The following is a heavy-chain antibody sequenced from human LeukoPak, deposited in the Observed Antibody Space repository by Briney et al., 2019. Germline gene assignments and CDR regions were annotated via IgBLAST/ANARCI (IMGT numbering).Heavy chain of an antibody. CDR3: ARQTGSGLFILP. J-gene: IGHJ4*02. Sequence: SETLSLTCTVSGASISSSAWYWGWIRQPPGKGLEWIGIIYYSGNTYYNASLKSQVSISIDTSKNQFSLRLTSVTAADTAVYYCARQTGSGLFILPGGQGTLVTVSS. CDR2: IYYSGNT. CDR1: GASISSSAWY. D-gene: IGHD3/OR15-3a*01. V-gene: IGHV4-39*01.